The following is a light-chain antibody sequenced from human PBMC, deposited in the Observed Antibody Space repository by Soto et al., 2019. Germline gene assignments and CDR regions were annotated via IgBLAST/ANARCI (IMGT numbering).Light chain of an antibody. CDR1: SSDVGGYNN. CDR2: DVS. Sequence: QSALTQPRSVSGSPGQSVTISCTGTSSDVGGYNNVSWYQQHPGKAPKLMIYDVSERPSGVPDRFSGSKSGNTASLTISGLQDEDEADYYCCSYAVTFYVFGTGTKVTVL. J-gene: IGLJ1*01. CDR3: CSYAVTFYV. V-gene: IGLV2-11*01.